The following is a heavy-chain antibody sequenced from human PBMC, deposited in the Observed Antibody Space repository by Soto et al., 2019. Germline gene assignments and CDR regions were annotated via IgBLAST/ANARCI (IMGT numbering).Heavy chain of an antibody. CDR2: INHSGST. D-gene: IGHD3-10*01. CDR3: AREGVGWDYYGMDV. V-gene: IGHV4-34*01. J-gene: IGHJ6*02. Sequence: SETLSPTCAVYGGSFSGYYWSWIRQPPGKGLEWIGEINHSGSTNYNPSLKSRVTISVDTSKNQFSLKLSSATAADTAVYYCAREGVGWDYYGMDVWGQGTTVTVSS. CDR1: GGSFSGYY.